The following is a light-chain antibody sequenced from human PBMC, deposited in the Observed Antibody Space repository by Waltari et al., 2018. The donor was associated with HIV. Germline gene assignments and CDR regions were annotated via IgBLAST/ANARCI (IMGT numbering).Light chain of an antibody. Sequence: SYELPQPPSVSVSPGQTARITCSGDALPKKYASWYQQKSGQAPVLVIYEDSKRPSGIPERFTGSSSGTMATLSISGAQVEDEGDYYCYSTDTSGDHWVFGGGTKLTVL. J-gene: IGLJ3*02. V-gene: IGLV3-10*01. CDR3: YSTDTSGDHWV. CDR1: ALPKKY. CDR2: EDS.